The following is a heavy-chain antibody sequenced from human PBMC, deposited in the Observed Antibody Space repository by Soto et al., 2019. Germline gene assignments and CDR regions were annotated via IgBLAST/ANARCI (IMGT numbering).Heavy chain of an antibody. J-gene: IGHJ4*02. CDR2: ISAYNGNT. Sequence: ASVKVSCKASGYTFTSYGISWVRQAPGQGLEWMGWISAYNGNTNYAQNFQGRVTMTTDTSTSTAYMELRSLRSDDTAVYYCARESRYCSGGSCYFLPGIDYWGQGTLVTVSS. CDR3: ARESRYCSGGSCYFLPGIDY. CDR1: GYTFTSYG. V-gene: IGHV1-18*01. D-gene: IGHD2-15*01.